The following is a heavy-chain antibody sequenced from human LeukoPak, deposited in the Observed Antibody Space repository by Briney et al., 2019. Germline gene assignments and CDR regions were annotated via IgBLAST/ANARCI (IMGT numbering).Heavy chain of an antibody. CDR1: GDSMSSYY. J-gene: IGHJ4*02. D-gene: IGHD3-3*01. Sequence: PSETLSLTCTVSGDSMSSYYWSWIRQPPGKGLEWIGYIYYSGSTNYNPSLKSRVTISVDTSKNQFSLKLSSVTAADTAVYYCARSFPPNYDFWSALDYWGQGTLVTVSS. CDR3: ARSFPPNYDFWSALDY. CDR2: IYYSGST. V-gene: IGHV4-59*01.